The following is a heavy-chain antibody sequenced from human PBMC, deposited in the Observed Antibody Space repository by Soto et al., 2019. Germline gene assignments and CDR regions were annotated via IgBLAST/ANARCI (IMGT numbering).Heavy chain of an antibody. V-gene: IGHV3-21*01. Sequence: AGGSLRLSCAASGFTFSSYTMNWVRQAPGKGLEWVSSITSISTYIYYADSVKGRFTISRDNTKNSLYLQMNSLRAEDTAVYYCARDLGYSSSWNVCYYYGMDVWGQGTTVTVSS. CDR1: GFTFSSYT. J-gene: IGHJ6*02. CDR3: ARDLGYSSSWNVCYYYGMDV. D-gene: IGHD6-13*01. CDR2: ITSISTYI.